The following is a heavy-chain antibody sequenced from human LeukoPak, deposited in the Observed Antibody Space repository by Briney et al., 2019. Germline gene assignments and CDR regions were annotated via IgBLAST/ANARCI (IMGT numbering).Heavy chain of an antibody. Sequence: ASVKVSCKASGYTFTSYGISWVRQAPGQGLEWVGWISAYNGNTNYAQKLQGRVTMTTDTSTSTAYMELRSLRSDDTAVYYCARENGYQLLRGYWYFDLWGRGTLVTVSS. J-gene: IGHJ2*01. CDR3: ARENGYQLLRGYWYFDL. D-gene: IGHD2-2*01. CDR1: GYTFTSYG. V-gene: IGHV1-18*01. CDR2: ISAYNGNT.